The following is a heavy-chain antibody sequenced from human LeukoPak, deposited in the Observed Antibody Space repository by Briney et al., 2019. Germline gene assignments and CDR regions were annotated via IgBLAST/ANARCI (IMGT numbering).Heavy chain of an antibody. J-gene: IGHJ6*02. CDR1: GYTFTSYD. Sequence: GASVKVSCKASGYTFTSYDINWVRQATGQGLEWMGWMNPNSGNTGYAQKFQGRVTMTRNTSISTAYMELSSLRSEDTAVYYCARGGYCSSTSCYFPSYYYYGMDVWGQGTTVTVSS. V-gene: IGHV1-8*01. CDR3: ARGGYCSSTSCYFPSYYYYGMDV. D-gene: IGHD2-2*01. CDR2: MNPNSGNT.